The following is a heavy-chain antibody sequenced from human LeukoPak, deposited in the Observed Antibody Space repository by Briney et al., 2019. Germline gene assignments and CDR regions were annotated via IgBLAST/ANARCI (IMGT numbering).Heavy chain of an antibody. D-gene: IGHD6-25*01. V-gene: IGHV6-1*01. J-gene: IGHJ4*02. CDR1: GDSVSSNSAT. CDR3: ARGMRITAAGTFYFDY. Sequence: SQTLSLTCAISGDSVSSNSATWNWIRQSPSRGLEWLGRTYYRSGWYYDYAVSVKSPITIDPDTSKNQFSLQLSSVNPEDTAFYYCARGMRITAAGTFYFDYWGQGTLVTVSS. CDR2: TYYRSGWYY.